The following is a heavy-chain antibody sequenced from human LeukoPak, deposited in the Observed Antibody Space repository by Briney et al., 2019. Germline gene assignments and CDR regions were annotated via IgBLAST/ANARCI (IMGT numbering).Heavy chain of an antibody. Sequence: PGGSLRLSCAASGFTVSSNFMSWVRQAPGKGLEWVSTIYTGGSTYYADSVKGRFIISRDNSKNTVYLQMNSLRAEDTAVYYCAKDQGRAPYYFDYWGQGTLVTVSS. J-gene: IGHJ4*02. CDR1: GFTVSSNF. CDR2: IYTGGST. CDR3: AKDQGRAPYYFDY. V-gene: IGHV3-53*01.